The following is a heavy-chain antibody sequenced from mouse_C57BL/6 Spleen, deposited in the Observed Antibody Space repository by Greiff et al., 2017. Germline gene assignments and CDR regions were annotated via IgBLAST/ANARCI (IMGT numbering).Heavy chain of an antibody. CDR2: IDPETGGT. D-gene: IGHD1-1*01. V-gene: IGHV1-15*01. Sequence: VQLVESGAELVRPGASVTLSCKASGYTFTDYEMHWVKQTPVHGLEWIGAIDPETGGTAYNQKFKGKAILTADTSSSTAYMELRSLTSEDSAVYYCVTTVVEMDYWGQGTSVTVSS. CDR1: GYTFTDYE. J-gene: IGHJ4*01. CDR3: VTTVVEMDY.